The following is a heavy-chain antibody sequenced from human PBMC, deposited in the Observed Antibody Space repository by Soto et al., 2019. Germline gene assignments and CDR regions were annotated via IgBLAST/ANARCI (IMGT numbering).Heavy chain of an antibody. CDR1: GFTFSSYS. Sequence: EVQLVESGGGLVKPGGSLRLSCAASGFTFSSYSMNWVRQAPGEGLEWVSSISSSSSYIYYADSVKGRFTISRDNAKNSLYLQMNSLRAEDTAVYYCARGPISELEFIYYMDVWGKGTTVTVSS. V-gene: IGHV3-21*01. D-gene: IGHD6-6*01. CDR2: ISSSSSYI. CDR3: ARGPISELEFIYYMDV. J-gene: IGHJ6*03.